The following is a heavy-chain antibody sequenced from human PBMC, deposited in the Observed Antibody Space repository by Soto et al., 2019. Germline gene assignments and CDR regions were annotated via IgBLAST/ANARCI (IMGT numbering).Heavy chain of an antibody. CDR1: GGSITSSNW. D-gene: IGHD3-22*01. CDR3: ARESYSDSSGYYAIDY. J-gene: IGHJ4*02. Sequence: QVQLQESGPGLVKPSGTLSLTCAVSGGSITSSNWWTWVRQPPGKGLEWIGEIYHSGSTNYNPSLKSRVTISVDKSKKQFSLNLSSVTAADTAMYYCARESYSDSSGYYAIDYWGQGTLVTVSS. V-gene: IGHV4-4*02. CDR2: IYHSGST.